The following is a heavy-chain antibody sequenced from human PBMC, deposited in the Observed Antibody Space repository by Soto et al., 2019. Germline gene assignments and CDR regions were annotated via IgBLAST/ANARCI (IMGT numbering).Heavy chain of an antibody. V-gene: IGHV4-59*01. CDR1: GGSISSYY. Sequence: QVQLQESGPGLVKPSETLSLTCTVSGGSISSYYWSWIRQLLGKGLEWIGYIYYSGSTNYNPSLKRRVTISVDTSKSPFSLKLSSATDADTAVYYCAREGLNGTIGIYYGYGMDVWGQGNTVTVSS. D-gene: IGHD1-26*01. CDR3: AREGLNGTIGIYYGYGMDV. J-gene: IGHJ6*02. CDR2: IYYSGST.